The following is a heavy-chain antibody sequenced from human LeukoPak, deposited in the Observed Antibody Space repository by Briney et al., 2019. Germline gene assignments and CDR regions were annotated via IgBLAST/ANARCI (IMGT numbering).Heavy chain of an antibody. CDR1: GFTFSSYG. CDR2: ISYDGSNK. D-gene: IGHD4-11*01. V-gene: IGHV3-30*18. CDR3: AKSTTVTTQQRGYFDY. Sequence: GGSLRLSCAAPGFTFSSYGMHWVRQAPGKGLEWVAVISYDGSNKYFADSVKGRFTISRDNPKSTLYLQMNSLRAEDTAVYYCAKSTTVTTQQRGYFDYWGQGTLVTASS. J-gene: IGHJ4*02.